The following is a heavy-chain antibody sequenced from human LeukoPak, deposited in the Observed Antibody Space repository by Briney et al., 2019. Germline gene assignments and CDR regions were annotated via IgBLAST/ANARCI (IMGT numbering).Heavy chain of an antibody. V-gene: IGHV1-2*02. Sequence: ASVKVSCKASGYTFSNYDINWVRQAPGQGLEWMGWINPNSGGTNYAQKFQDRVTMTRDTSINTAYMELNRLRSDDTAVYYCAKLAVAGPFDYWGQGTLVTVSS. CDR3: AKLAVAGPFDY. J-gene: IGHJ4*02. D-gene: IGHD6-19*01. CDR2: INPNSGGT. CDR1: GYTFSNYD.